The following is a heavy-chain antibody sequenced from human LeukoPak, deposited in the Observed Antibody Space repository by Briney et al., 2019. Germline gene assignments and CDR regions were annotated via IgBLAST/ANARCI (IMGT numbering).Heavy chain of an antibody. J-gene: IGHJ5*02. Sequence: GESLKISCKGSGYSFTSYWIGWVRQMPGKGLEWMGIIYPGDSYTRYSPSFQGQVTISADKSISTAYLQWTSLKTSDTAMYYCTRLRISMVRGVILPRDNWFDPWGQGTLVTVSS. CDR3: TRLRISMVRGVILPRDNWFDP. CDR1: GYSFTSYW. CDR2: IYPGDSYT. D-gene: IGHD3-10*01. V-gene: IGHV5-51*01.